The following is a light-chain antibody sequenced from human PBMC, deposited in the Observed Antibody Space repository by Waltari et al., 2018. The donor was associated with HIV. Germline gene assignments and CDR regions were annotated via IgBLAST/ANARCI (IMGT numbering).Light chain of an antibody. V-gene: IGKV3-11*01. CDR1: QSVSSY. J-gene: IGKJ3*01. CDR2: DAS. CDR3: QQRSNWPPLFT. Sequence: EVVLTQSPAILSLSPGERATLSCRASQSVSSYLAWYQQKPGQSPRLLIYDASNRATGIPARFSGGGSGTDFTLTINSLEPEDFAVYYCQQRSNWPPLFTFGPGTKVEIK.